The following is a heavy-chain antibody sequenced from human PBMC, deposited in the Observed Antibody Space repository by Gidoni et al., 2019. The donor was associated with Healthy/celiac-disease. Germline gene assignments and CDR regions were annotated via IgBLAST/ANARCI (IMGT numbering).Heavy chain of an antibody. J-gene: IGHJ6*02. CDR3: ARDPPNVDTAMDYGMDV. CDR2: IIPIFGTA. CDR1: GGTFSSYA. Sequence: QVPLVQSGAEVKKPGSSVKVSCKASGGTFSSYAISWVRQAPGQGLEWMGGIIPIFGTANYAQKFQGRVTITADESTSTAYMELSSLRSEDTAVYYCARDPPNVDTAMDYGMDVWGQGTTVTVSS. V-gene: IGHV1-69*01. D-gene: IGHD5-18*01.